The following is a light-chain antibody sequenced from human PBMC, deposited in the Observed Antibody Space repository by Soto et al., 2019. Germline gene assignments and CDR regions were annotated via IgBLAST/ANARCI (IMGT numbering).Light chain of an antibody. CDR1: NIGNKR. CDR3: QVWDIMTDNYV. CDR2: YDS. J-gene: IGLJ1*01. Sequence: SYELTQPPSVSVAPEKTATITCGGNNIGNKRVHWYRQKPGQAPVLLISYDSDRPSGIPERFSGSNSENTATLTISRVEAGDEADYYCQVWDIMTDNYVFGSGTKSPS. V-gene: IGLV3-21*04.